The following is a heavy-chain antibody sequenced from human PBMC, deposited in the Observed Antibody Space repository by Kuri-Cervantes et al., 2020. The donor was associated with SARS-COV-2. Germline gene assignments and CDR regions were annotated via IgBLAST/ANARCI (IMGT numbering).Heavy chain of an antibody. Sequence: SVKVSCKASGGTFSNYAISWVRQAPGQGLEWMGGIIPMFGTAKYAQKFQGRVTITADESTSTAYMELSSLRSEDTAVYYCARSAIQLWYGYGMDVWGQGTTVTVSS. V-gene: IGHV1-69*13. CDR2: IIPMFGTA. J-gene: IGHJ6*02. CDR1: GGTFSNYA. CDR3: ARSAIQLWYGYGMDV. D-gene: IGHD5-18*01.